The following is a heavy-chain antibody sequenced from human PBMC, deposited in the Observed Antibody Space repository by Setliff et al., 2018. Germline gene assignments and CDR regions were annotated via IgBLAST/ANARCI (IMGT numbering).Heavy chain of an antibody. CDR1: GDTFSSYG. D-gene: IGHD5-18*01. CDR3: VREGVDTRSSTDYRYYMDV. V-gene: IGHV1-69*05. J-gene: IGHJ6*03. CDR2: TIPMFGST. Sequence: SVQVSCKASGDTFSSYGISWVRQAPGQGLEWMGGTIPMFGSTSYAQKFQGRVTIITDESTTTAYMELSSLGSEDTAVYYCVREGVDTRSSTDYRYYMDVWGKGTTVTVSS.